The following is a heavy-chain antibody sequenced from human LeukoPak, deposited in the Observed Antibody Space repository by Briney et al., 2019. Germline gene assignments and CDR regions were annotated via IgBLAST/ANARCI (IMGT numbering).Heavy chain of an antibody. V-gene: IGHV3-48*04. Sequence: GGSLRLSCAASGFTFSNSGMNWVRQAPGKGLEWVSYISSSGSTIYYADSVKGRYTISRDNAKNSLYLQMNSLRAEDTAVYYCAELGITMIGGVWGKGTTVTISS. J-gene: IGHJ6*04. CDR3: AELGITMIGGV. D-gene: IGHD3-10*02. CDR2: ISSSGSTI. CDR1: GFTFSNSG.